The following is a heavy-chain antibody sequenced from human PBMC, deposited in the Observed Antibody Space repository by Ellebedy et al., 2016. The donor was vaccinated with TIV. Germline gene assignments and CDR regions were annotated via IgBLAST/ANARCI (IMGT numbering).Heavy chain of an antibody. J-gene: IGHJ4*02. CDR2: ISFDGSYK. D-gene: IGHD6-19*01. Sequence: PGGSLRLSCAASGFTFSTSGMHWVRHAPGKGLEWVAVISFDGSYKSYVDSVKGRFTISRDNSKSMLYLQMNSLSAEDTAVYYCAGECIVVAVSPSFDYWGQGTLVTVSS. CDR3: AGECIVVAVSPSFDY. V-gene: IGHV3-30*03. CDR1: GFTFSTSG.